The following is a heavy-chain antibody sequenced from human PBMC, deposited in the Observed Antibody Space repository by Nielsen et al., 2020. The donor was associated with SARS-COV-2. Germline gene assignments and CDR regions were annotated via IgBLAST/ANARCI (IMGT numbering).Heavy chain of an antibody. Sequence: GESLKISCAASGFTFSSYAMHWVRQAPGKGLEWEAVISYDGSNKYYADSVKGRFTISRDNSKNTLYLQMNSLRAEDTAVYYCARATVVTEYYFDYWGQGTLVTVSS. CDR3: ARATVVTEYYFDY. D-gene: IGHD4-23*01. CDR1: GFTFSSYA. J-gene: IGHJ4*02. CDR2: ISYDGSNK. V-gene: IGHV3-30-3*01.